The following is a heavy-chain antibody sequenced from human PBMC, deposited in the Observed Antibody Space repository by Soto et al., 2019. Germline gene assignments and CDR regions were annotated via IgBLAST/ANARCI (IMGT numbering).Heavy chain of an antibody. D-gene: IGHD1-26*01. J-gene: IGHJ4*02. CDR3: VRYRGNSAWYFDY. V-gene: IGHV3-33*01. CDR1: GFTFSSYG. CDR2: IWYDGSKK. Sequence: QVQLVESGGGVVQPGTSLRLSCAASGFTFSSYGMHWVRQAPGKGLEWVTVIWYDGSKKYYADSVKGRFIISRDNSKNTVYLKMDSLRAEDTGLYYCVRYRGNSAWYFDYWGQGTLVTVSS.